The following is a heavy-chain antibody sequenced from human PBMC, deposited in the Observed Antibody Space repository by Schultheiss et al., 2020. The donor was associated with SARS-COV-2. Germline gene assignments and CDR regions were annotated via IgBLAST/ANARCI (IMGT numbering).Heavy chain of an antibody. D-gene: IGHD3-10*02. J-gene: IGHJ6*02. CDR3: ARGLFVPVAHYYYGMDV. CDR2: MNPNSGNT. V-gene: IGHV1-8*01. Sequence: ASVKVSCKASGYTFTSYDINWVRQATGQGLEWMGWMNPNSGNTGYAQKFQGRVTMTRNTSISTAYMGLSSLRSEDTAVYYCARGLFVPVAHYYYGMDVWGQGTTVTVSS. CDR1: GYTFTSYD.